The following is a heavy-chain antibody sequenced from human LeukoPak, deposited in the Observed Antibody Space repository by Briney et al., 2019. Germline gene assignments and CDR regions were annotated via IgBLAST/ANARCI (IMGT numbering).Heavy chain of an antibody. Sequence: PGGSLRLSCAASGFTFSSYWMSWVRQAPGKGLEWVANIKQDGSEKYYVDSVKGRFTISRDNAKNSLYLQMNSLRAEDTAVYYCAREGIVVVPTATPVDCWGQGTLVTVSS. CDR2: IKQDGSEK. CDR1: GFTFSSYW. CDR3: AREGIVVVPTATPVDC. J-gene: IGHJ4*02. V-gene: IGHV3-7*01. D-gene: IGHD2-2*01.